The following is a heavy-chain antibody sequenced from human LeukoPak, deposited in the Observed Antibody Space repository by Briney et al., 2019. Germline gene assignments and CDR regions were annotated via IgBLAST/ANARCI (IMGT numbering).Heavy chain of an antibody. CDR3: VRDGPSWGLL. Sequence: PSETLSLTCTVSGGSISSYYWSWIRQPAGKGLEWIGRIFTTGGANYNPSLKSRVTMSLDTSKNLFSLKLNSVTAADTAVYYCVRDGPSWGLLWGQGTLVTVSS. D-gene: IGHD7-27*01. CDR1: GGSISSYY. J-gene: IGHJ4*02. CDR2: IFTTGGA. V-gene: IGHV4-4*07.